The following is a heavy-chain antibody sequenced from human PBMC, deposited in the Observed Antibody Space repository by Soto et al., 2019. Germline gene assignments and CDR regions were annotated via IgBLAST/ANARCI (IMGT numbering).Heavy chain of an antibody. CDR3: ARDSGGNSENYYGLDV. CDR1: GVPVSSGDYY. D-gene: IGHD1-1*01. Sequence: QVQLQESGPGLVKPSQTLSLSCNVYGVPVSSGDYYWSWIRQHAGRGLEWIGYIDRSGSTYYKPSLRSRFIMSVDTSTNQISLRLLSVTAADTAVYYCARDSGGNSENYYGLDVWGHGTTVTVSS. CDR2: IDRSGST. J-gene: IGHJ6*02. V-gene: IGHV4-31*03.